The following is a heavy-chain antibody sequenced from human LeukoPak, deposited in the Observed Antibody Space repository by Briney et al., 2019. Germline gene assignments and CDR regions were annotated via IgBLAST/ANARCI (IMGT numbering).Heavy chain of an antibody. CDR2: IKQDGSEK. J-gene: IGHJ4*02. CDR1: GFTFSTYW. D-gene: IGHD3-10*01. V-gene: IGHV3-7*01. Sequence: PGGSLRLSCAASGFTFSTYWMSWVRQAPGKGLEWVANIKQDGSEKYFVDSVRGRFTISRDNAKNSLYLQMNSLRAEDTAVYYCARFVRYGSGNYSPSYFDYWGQGTLVTVSS. CDR3: ARFVRYGSGNYSPSYFDY.